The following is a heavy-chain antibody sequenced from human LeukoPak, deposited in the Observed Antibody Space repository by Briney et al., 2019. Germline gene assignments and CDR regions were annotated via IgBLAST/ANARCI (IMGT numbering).Heavy chain of an antibody. Sequence: GGSLSLSCAASGWTFSSYWMHWVRQAPGKGVVWVSRINSDGSSTSYADSVKGRFTISRDNAKNTLYLQMNSLRAEDTAVYYCARGFWSAVPMDVWGKGTTVTVSS. D-gene: IGHD3-3*01. V-gene: IGHV3-74*01. CDR2: INSDGSST. J-gene: IGHJ6*04. CDR3: ARGFWSAVPMDV. CDR1: GWTFSSYW.